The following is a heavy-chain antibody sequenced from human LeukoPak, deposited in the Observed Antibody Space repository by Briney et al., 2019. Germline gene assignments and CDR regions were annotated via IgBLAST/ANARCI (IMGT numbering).Heavy chain of an antibody. D-gene: IGHD3-22*01. CDR3: AKYPWGPIYDSSGYVDY. Sequence: GRSLRLSCAASGFTFSSYGMHWVRQAPGKGLEWVAVISYDGSNKYYADSVKGRFTISRDNSKNTLYLQMNSLRAEDTAVYYCAKYPWGPIYDSSGYVDYGARDPKSPSPQ. CDR2: ISYDGSNK. CDR1: GFTFSSYG. J-gene: IGHJ4*02. V-gene: IGHV3-30*18.